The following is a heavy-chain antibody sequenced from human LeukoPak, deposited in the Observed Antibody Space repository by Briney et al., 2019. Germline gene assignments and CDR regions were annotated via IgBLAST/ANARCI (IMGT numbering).Heavy chain of an antibody. J-gene: IGHJ4*02. CDR3: ARSYGPTVDY. D-gene: IGHD3-10*01. Sequence: ASVKVSCKASGYMFTTYDINWVRQAPGQGLEWMGWINPNSGGTNYAQKFQGRVTMTRDTSISTAYMELSRLRSDDTAVYYCARSYGPTVDYWGQGTLVTVSS. CDR1: GYMFTTYD. CDR2: INPNSGGT. V-gene: IGHV1-2*02.